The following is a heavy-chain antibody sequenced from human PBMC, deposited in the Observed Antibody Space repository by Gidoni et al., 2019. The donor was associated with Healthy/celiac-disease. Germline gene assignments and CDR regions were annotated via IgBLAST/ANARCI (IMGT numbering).Heavy chain of an antibody. CDR3: AAEVGGYYYRGFDY. D-gene: IGHD3-22*01. CDR1: GFTFTSSA. V-gene: IGHV1-58*01. J-gene: IGHJ4*02. CDR2: IIVGSGNT. Sequence: QMQLVQSGPEVKKPGTAVKVSCKASGFTFTSSAVPWVRQARGQRLEWIGWIIVGSGNTNYAQKFQERVTITRDMSTSTAYMELSSLRSEDTAVYYCAAEVGGYYYRGFDYWGQGTLVTVSS.